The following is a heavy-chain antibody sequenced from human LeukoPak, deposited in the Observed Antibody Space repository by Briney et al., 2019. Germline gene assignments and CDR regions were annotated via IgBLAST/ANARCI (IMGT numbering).Heavy chain of an antibody. J-gene: IGHJ4*02. Sequence: SETLSLTCTVSGGSISSYYWSWIRQPPGKGLEWIVYIYYSGSTNYNHSLKSRVTVSVDTSKNQFSLKLSSVTAADTAVYYCARSRGIAAAGRGGYFDYWGQGTLVTVSS. D-gene: IGHD6-13*01. V-gene: IGHV4-59*01. CDR2: IYYSGST. CDR1: GGSISSYY. CDR3: ARSRGIAAAGRGGYFDY.